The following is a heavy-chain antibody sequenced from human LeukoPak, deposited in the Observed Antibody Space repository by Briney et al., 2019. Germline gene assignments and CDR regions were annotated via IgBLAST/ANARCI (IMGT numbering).Heavy chain of an antibody. Sequence: SETLSLTCTVSGGSISSYYWSWIRQSPGKGLEWIGYIYYSGSTNYNPSLKSRVTISVDTSKNQFSLKLSSVTAADTAVYYCARDLEGDSSGYYLDYWGQGTLVTVSS. CDR1: GGSISSYY. CDR3: ARDLEGDSSGYYLDY. CDR2: IYYSGST. V-gene: IGHV4-59*01. D-gene: IGHD3-22*01. J-gene: IGHJ4*02.